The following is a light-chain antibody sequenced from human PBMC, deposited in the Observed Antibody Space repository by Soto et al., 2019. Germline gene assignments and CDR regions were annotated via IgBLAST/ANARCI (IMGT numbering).Light chain of an antibody. J-gene: IGKJ1*01. V-gene: IGKV1-27*01. CDR2: AAS. CDR1: QGITNY. CDR3: QKYNSAPRA. Sequence: DIQMTQSPSSLSASVGDRVTISCRASQGITNYLAWYQQKPGKVPKLLIYAASTLQSGVPSRFSGRGSGTDFTLTISSLQPEDVATYYCQKYNSAPRAFGQGTKVEIK.